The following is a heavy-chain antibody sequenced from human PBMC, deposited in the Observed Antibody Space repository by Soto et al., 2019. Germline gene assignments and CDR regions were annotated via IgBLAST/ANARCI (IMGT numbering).Heavy chain of an antibody. CDR2: INHSGST. V-gene: IGHV4-34*01. CDR3: ARRDAGPFDY. J-gene: IGHJ4*02. CDR1: GGSFSGYY. Sequence: SETLSLTCAVYGGSFSGYYWSWIRQPPGKGLEWIGEINHSGSTNYNPSLKSRVTISVDTSKNQFSLKLSSVTAADTAVYYCARRDAGPFDYWGQGTLVTVSS.